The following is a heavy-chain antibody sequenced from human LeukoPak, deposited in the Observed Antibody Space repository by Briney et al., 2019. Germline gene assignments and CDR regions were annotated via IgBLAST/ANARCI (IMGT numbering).Heavy chain of an antibody. CDR2: INSEGSST. CDR1: GFTFSSYW. V-gene: IGHV3-74*01. Sequence: GGSLRLSCAASGFTFSSYWMHWVRQAPGKGLVWVSRINSEGSSTSYADSVKGRFTTSRDNAKNKLYLQMNSLRAEDTAVYYCAPYSSSQGSLDYWGQGTLVTVSS. D-gene: IGHD6-6*01. CDR3: APYSSSQGSLDY. J-gene: IGHJ4*02.